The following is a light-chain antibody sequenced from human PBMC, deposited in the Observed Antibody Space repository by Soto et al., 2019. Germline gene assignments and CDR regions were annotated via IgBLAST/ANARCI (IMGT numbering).Light chain of an antibody. CDR2: GAS. V-gene: IGKV3-20*01. CDR1: QSVSSSY. Sequence: EIVLTQSPGTLSLSPGERATLSCRASQSVSSSYLAWYQQKPGQAPRLLIYGASSRATGIPDRFSGSGSGTDFTLTISRLEPEDFAVYYCQQYGSSPGTFGQGIKVDTK. CDR3: QQYGSSPGT. J-gene: IGKJ1*01.